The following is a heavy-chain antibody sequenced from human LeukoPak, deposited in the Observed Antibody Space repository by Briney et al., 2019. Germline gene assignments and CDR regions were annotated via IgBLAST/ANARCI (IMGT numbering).Heavy chain of an antibody. V-gene: IGHV4-59*11. CDR2: IFYSGNT. Sequence: SETLSLTCTVSGDSISNHYWSWIRQPPGKGLVWIGYIFYSGNTHYNPSLKSRVTMSVDTSKDQFSLRLSSVTPADTAVYYCARDRGEGIVGTFDYWGQGTLVTVSS. D-gene: IGHD1-26*01. J-gene: IGHJ4*02. CDR1: GDSISNHY. CDR3: ARDRGEGIVGTFDY.